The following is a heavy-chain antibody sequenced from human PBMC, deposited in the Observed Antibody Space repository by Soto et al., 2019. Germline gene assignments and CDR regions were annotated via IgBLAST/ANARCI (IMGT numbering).Heavy chain of an antibody. D-gene: IGHD4-4*01. J-gene: IGHJ4*02. Sequence: QVVLVESGGGVVQPGRSLRLSCTTSGLTFSTYGMHWVRQAPGKGLEWVAVISFDGNNKYYADSVKGRFTISRDNSKNTLYLQMYSLRPEDTAVYFCANPVFSGNSTSDYWGQGTLVTVSS. CDR3: ANPVFSGNSTSDY. V-gene: IGHV3-30*18. CDR1: GLTFSTYG. CDR2: ISFDGNNK.